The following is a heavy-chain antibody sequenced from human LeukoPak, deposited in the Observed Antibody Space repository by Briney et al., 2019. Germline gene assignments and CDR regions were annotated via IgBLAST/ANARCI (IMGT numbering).Heavy chain of an antibody. V-gene: IGHV1-69*13. D-gene: IGHD3-22*01. CDR2: IIPIFGTA. CDR3: ARGAYYYDSSGYHYYFDY. J-gene: IGHJ4*02. Sequence: ASVKVSCKASGYTFTSYAMNWVRQAPGQGLEWMGGIIPIFGTANYAQKFQGRVTTTADESTSTAYMELSSLRSEDTAVYYCARGAYYYDSSGYHYYFDYWGQGTLVTVSS. CDR1: GYTFTSYA.